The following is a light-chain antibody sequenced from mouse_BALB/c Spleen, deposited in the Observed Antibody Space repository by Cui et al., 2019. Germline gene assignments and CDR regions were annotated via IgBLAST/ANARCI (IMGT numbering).Light chain of an antibody. Sequence: IVLTQSPEIMSASLGEESTLSCSGSSSISYMHWYQQKSGTSTKLLIYSTSNLASGVPSRFSGSGSGTFYSLTISSVEAEDAADYYCHQWSSYPYTFGGGTKLEIK. CDR1: SSISY. CDR3: HQWSSYPYT. J-gene: IGKJ2*01. V-gene: IGKV4-80*01. CDR2: STS.